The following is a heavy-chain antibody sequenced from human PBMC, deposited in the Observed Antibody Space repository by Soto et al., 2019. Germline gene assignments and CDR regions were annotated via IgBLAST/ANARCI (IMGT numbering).Heavy chain of an antibody. CDR2: FDPEDGET. CDR3: ATYVLRFLEWFPDY. D-gene: IGHD3-3*01. V-gene: IGHV1-24*01. CDR1: GYTLAELS. J-gene: IGHJ4*02. Sequence: GASVKVSCKVSGYTLAELSMHWVRQAPGKGLEWMGGFDPEDGETIYAQKFQGRVTMTEDTSTDTAYMELSSLRSEDTAVYYCATYVLRFLEWFPDYWGQGPLVTVSS.